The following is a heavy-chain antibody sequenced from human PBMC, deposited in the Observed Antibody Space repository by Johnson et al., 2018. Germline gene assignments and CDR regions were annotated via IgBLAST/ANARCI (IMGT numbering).Heavy chain of an antibody. V-gene: IGHV3-30*04. D-gene: IGHD4-17*01. CDR2: ISYDGSDK. J-gene: IGHJ4*02. CDR3: AKGRRATVTPVDY. Sequence: VQLVESGGGVVQPGRSLRLSCAASGFTFSSYAMHWVRQAPGKGLEWVAVISYDGSDKSYADSVKGRFTISRDNSKNTLYLQMTSLRAEDTAVYYCAKGRRATVTPVDYWGQGTLVTVSS. CDR1: GFTFSSYA.